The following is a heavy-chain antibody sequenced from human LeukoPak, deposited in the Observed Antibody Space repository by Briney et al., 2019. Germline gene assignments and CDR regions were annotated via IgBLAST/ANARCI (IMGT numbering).Heavy chain of an antibody. CDR2: ISGSGGSI. CDR1: GFTFSSYG. J-gene: IGHJ4*02. D-gene: IGHD3-22*01. V-gene: IGHV3-23*01. CDR3: AKSISMIVVAASVGYYFDY. Sequence: GGSLRLSCAASGFTFSSYGMHWVRQAPGKGLEWVSAISGSGGSIYYADSVKGRFTIARDNSKNTLYLQMNSLRAEDTAVYYCAKSISMIVVAASVGYYFDYWGQGTLVTVSS.